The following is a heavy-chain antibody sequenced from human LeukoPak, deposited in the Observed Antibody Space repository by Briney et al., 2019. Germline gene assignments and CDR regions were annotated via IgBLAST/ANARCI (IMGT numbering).Heavy chain of an antibody. J-gene: IGHJ6*02. CDR3: AKDRAAAAGGIYYYCGMDV. CDR1: GFTFSSYA. Sequence: GGSLRLSCAASGFTFSSYAMSWVRQAPGKGLEWVSAISGSGGSTYYADSVKGRFTISRDNSKNTLYLQMNSLRAEDTAVYYCAKDRAAAAGGIYYYCGMDVWGQGTTVTVSS. CDR2: ISGSGGST. D-gene: IGHD6-13*01. V-gene: IGHV3-23*01.